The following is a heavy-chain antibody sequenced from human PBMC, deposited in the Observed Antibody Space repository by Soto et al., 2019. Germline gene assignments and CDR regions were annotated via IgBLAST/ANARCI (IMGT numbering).Heavy chain of an antibody. D-gene: IGHD1-1*01. Sequence: PSETLSLTCTVTGGSMTTGDQYWTWIRHRPGEGLEWFGYINHRGSLYYNPSLESRVSMSVDTSKNQFSPNLSSVTAADTAVYYCARELPQRQGRNMDVWGQGTTVTVSS. CDR3: ARELPQRQGRNMDV. CDR1: GGSMTTGDQY. CDR2: INHRGSL. J-gene: IGHJ6*02. V-gene: IGHV4-31*03.